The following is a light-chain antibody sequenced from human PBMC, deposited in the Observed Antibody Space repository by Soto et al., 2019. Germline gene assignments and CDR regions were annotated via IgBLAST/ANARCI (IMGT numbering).Light chain of an antibody. CDR2: GAS. Sequence: IVLTQSPGTLSLSPGEGATLSCRASKSVSSSYLAWFQQKPGQAPRLLSYGASSRSTGIPDRFRGSGSGTEFTLTISSLQPDDFETYYCQQYNSYAWTFGQGTKVDIK. CDR3: QQYNSYAWT. V-gene: IGKV3-20*01. J-gene: IGKJ1*01. CDR1: KSVSSSY.